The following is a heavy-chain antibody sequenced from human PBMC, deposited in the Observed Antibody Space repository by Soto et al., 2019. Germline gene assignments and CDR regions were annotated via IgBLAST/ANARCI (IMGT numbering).Heavy chain of an antibody. CDR2: LYNTGST. J-gene: IGHJ6*02. CDR3: VRQGIGVLHGLVDV. Sequence: SETLSLTCTVSGASISRYYWSWIRLSPGKGLEWIGYLYNTGSTIYNPSLKSRVAISADASRNQFSLKLSSVTAADTAVYYCVRQGIGVLHGLVDVWGQGTTVTVS. CDR1: GASISRYY. V-gene: IGHV4-59*08. D-gene: IGHD3-10*01.